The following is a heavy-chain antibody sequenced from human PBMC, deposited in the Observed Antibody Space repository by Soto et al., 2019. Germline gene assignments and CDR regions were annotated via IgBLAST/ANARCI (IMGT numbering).Heavy chain of an antibody. V-gene: IGHV3-15*01. CDR1: GFTFSNAW. CDR3: TTDTRLERKDFDY. Sequence: GGSLRLSCAASGFTFSNAWMSWVRQAPGKGLEWVGRIKSKTDGGTTDYAAPVKGRFTISRDDSKNTLYLQMNSLKTEDTAVYYCTTDTRLERKDFDYWGQGNLVTVSS. CDR2: IKSKTDGGTT. J-gene: IGHJ4*02. D-gene: IGHD1-1*01.